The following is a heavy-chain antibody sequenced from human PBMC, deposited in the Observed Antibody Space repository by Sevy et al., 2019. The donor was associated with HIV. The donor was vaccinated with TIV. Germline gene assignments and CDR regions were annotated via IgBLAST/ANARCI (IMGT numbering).Heavy chain of an antibody. V-gene: IGHV3-33*01. Sequence: GGSLRLSCAATGFTFSNYAMHWVRQAPGKGMEWVAIIWSDGAYQYHGDSVKGRFTISRDNSKNTLYLQMNNVRVEETAVDYCARGGYYYDNAAYYALDSWGQGTLVTVSS. J-gene: IGHJ4*02. CDR2: IWSDGAYQ. CDR1: GFTFSNYA. D-gene: IGHD3-22*01. CDR3: ARGGYYYDNAAYYALDS.